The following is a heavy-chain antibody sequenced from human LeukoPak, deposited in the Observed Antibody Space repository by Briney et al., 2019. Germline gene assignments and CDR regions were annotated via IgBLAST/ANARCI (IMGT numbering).Heavy chain of an antibody. V-gene: IGHV3-7*01. Sequence: PGGSLRLSCAASGFTFSSYWMSWVRQAPGKGLEWVANIKQDGSEKYYVDSVKGRFTISRDNAKNSLYLQMNSLRAEDTAVYYCVRVLGSIFGVAQDYWGQGTLVTVSS. J-gene: IGHJ4*02. CDR1: GFTFSSYW. CDR2: IKQDGSEK. CDR3: VRVLGSIFGVAQDY. D-gene: IGHD3-3*01.